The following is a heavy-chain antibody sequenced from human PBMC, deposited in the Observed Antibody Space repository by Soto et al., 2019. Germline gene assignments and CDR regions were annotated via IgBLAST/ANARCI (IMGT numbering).Heavy chain of an antibody. Sequence: QVQLVQSGAEVKKPGSSVKVSCKASGGTFSSYAISWVRQAPGQGLEWMGGNIPIFGTANYAQKFQGRGTITADESPSTAYMELSSLKSEDTAVYYCARADHYYGSGLLGDYFDYWGQGTLVTVSS. CDR2: NIPIFGTA. D-gene: IGHD3-10*01. CDR3: ARADHYYGSGLLGDYFDY. J-gene: IGHJ4*02. CDR1: GGTFSSYA. V-gene: IGHV1-69*01.